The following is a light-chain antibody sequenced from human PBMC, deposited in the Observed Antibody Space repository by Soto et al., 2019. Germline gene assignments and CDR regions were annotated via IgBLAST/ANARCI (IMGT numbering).Light chain of an antibody. V-gene: IGLV2-8*01. J-gene: IGLJ1*01. CDR1: SSDVGGYDY. CDR2: EVS. CDR3: TSYAGDNNYP. Sequence: QSALTQPPSASGSPGQPVTISCTGTSSDVGGYDYVSWYQQYPGKAPKLLIYEVSKRPSGVPDRFSGSKTGNTASLTVSGLQADDEADYYCTSYAGDNNYPFGTGTKVTVL.